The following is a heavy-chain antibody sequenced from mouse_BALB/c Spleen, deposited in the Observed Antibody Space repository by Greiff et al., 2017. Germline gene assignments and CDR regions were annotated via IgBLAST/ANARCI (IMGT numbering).Heavy chain of an antibody. V-gene: IGHV3-2*02. J-gene: IGHJ3*01. CDR2: ISYSGST. D-gene: IGHD2-14*01. CDR3: ARLRYDAWFAY. Sequence: EVQLQQSGPGLVKPSQSLSLTCTVTGYSITSDYAWNWIRQFPGNKLEWMGYISYSGSTSYNPSLKSRISITRDTSKNQFFLQLNSVTTEDTATYYCARLRYDAWFAYWGQGTLVTVSA. CDR1: GYSITSDYA.